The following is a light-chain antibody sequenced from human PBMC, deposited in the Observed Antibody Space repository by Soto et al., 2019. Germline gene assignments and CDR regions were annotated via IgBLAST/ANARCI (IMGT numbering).Light chain of an antibody. J-gene: IGKJ5*01. V-gene: IGKV1-39*01. Sequence: DIQMTQSPSSLSASVGDRVTITCRASQSLSRYLNWFQQKPGKAPKLLIYAASSLHSGVPSRFSGSGSGTDFTLTISSLQPEDFATYYCQQSYSIPITFGQGTRLEIK. CDR1: QSLSRY. CDR2: AAS. CDR3: QQSYSIPIT.